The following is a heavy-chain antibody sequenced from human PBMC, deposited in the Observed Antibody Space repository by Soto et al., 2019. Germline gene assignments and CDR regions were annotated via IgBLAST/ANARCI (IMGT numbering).Heavy chain of an antibody. CDR3: ARHGNHLGAYYYYYYMDV. CDR1: GGAISSSSYY. J-gene: IGHJ6*03. CDR2: IYYSGST. Sequence: SETLSLTCTVSGGAISSSSYYWGWIRQPRGKGLEWIGSIYYSGSTYYNPSLKGRVTISVDTSKNQFSLKLSSVTAADTAVYYCARHGNHLGAYYYYYYMDVWGKGTTVTVSS. V-gene: IGHV4-39*01. D-gene: IGHD3-16*01.